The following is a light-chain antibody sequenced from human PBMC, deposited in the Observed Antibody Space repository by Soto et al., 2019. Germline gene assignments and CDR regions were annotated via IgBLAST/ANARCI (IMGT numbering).Light chain of an antibody. CDR2: AAS. Sequence: DIQMTQSPSSVSASVGDRVTITCRASQGISSWLARYQQKPGKAPKLLIYAASSLQSGVPSRFSGSGSGTDFTLTISSLQPEDFATYYCQQANSFPPATFGPGTKVDIK. CDR3: QQANSFPPAT. J-gene: IGKJ3*01. V-gene: IGKV1D-12*01. CDR1: QGISSW.